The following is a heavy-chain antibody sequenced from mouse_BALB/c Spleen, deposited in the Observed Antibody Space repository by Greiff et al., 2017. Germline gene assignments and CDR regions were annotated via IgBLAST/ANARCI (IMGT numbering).Heavy chain of an antibody. J-gene: IGHJ1*01. Sequence: EVKLMESGPGLVKPSQSLSLTCSVTGYSITSGYYWNWIRQFPGNKLEWMGYISYDGSNNYNPSLKNRISITRDTSKNQFFLKLNSVTTEDTATYYCAREGTTVVDFDVWGAGTTVTVSS. V-gene: IGHV3-6*02. CDR1: GYSITSGYY. CDR2: ISYDGSN. D-gene: IGHD1-1*01. CDR3: AREGTTVVDFDV.